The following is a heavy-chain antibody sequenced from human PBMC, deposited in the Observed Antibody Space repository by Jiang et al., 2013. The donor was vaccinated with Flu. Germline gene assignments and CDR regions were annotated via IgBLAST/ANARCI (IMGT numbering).Heavy chain of an antibody. Sequence: QSGAEVKKPGASVKVSCKASGYTFTRYYVNWVRQAPGQGLEWMGIINPSGGRTNYAQKFQGRVTMTRDTSTNTVYMELSSLTSEDTAFYYCARSDSCGGDCYFLDYWGQGTLVTVSS. CDR2: INPSGGRT. V-gene: IGHV1-46*01. D-gene: IGHD2-21*02. CDR3: ARSDSCGGDCYFLDY. J-gene: IGHJ4*02. CDR1: GYTFTRYY.